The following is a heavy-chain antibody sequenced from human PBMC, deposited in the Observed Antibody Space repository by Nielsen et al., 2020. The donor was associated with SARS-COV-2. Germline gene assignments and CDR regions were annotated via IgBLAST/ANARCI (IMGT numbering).Heavy chain of an antibody. CDR3: ARDVAYSSSIYYYYYMDV. D-gene: IGHD6-6*01. J-gene: IGHJ6*03. V-gene: IGHV3-72*01. Sequence: WIRQPPGKGLEWVGRTRNKANSYTTEYAASVKGRFTISRDDSKNSLYLQMNSLRAEDTAVYYCARDVAYSSSIYYYYYMDVWGKGTTVTVSS. CDR2: TRNKANSYTT.